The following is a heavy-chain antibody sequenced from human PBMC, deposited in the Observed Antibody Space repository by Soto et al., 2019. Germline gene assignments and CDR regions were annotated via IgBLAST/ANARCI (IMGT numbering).Heavy chain of an antibody. CDR2: IDWDDDK. CDR3: ARMESGYYDSSGYYYYYGMDV. J-gene: IGHJ6*02. D-gene: IGHD3-22*01. V-gene: IGHV2-70*01. CDR1: GFSLSTSGMC. Sequence: GSGPTLVNPTQTLTLTCTFSGFSLSTSGMCVSWIRQPPGKALEWLALIDWDDDKYYSTSLKTRLTISKDTSKNQVVLTMTNMDPVDTATYYCARMESGYYDSSGYYYYYGMDVWGQGTTVTVSS.